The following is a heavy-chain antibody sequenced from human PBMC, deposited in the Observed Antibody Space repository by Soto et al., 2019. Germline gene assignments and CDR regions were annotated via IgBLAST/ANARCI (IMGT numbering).Heavy chain of an antibody. V-gene: IGHV2-5*02. J-gene: IGHJ4*02. CDR1: GFSLTTNGVG. CDR3: XXXXXXXIFDS. Sequence: QITLKEAGPTLVKPTQTLTLTCSFSGFSLTTNGVGVGWIRQPPGKALEWLALIYWDDDKGYSTSRKSRLTXXXXXXXXXXXXXXXXXXXXXXXXXXXXXXXXXXIFDSWGQGTLVTVSS. CDR2: IYWDDDK.